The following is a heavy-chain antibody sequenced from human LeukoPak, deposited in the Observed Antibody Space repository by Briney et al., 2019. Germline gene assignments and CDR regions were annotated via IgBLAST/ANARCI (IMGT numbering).Heavy chain of an antibody. CDR1: GYTFSGYY. CDR2: INPNSGGT. D-gene: IGHD2-2*01. CDR3: AREKVRQSGMDV. V-gene: IGHV1-2*06. J-gene: IGHJ6*02. Sequence: ASVKVSCKASGYTFSGYYMHWVRQAPGQGLEWMGRINPNSGGTNYAQKFQGRVTMTRDTSISTAYMELSRLRSDDTAVYYCAREKVRQSGMDVWGQGTTVTVSS.